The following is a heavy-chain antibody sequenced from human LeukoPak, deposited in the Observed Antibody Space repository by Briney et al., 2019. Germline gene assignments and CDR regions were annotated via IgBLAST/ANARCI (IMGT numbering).Heavy chain of an antibody. Sequence: GGSLRLSCTGSGFTFGDYGMSWVRQAPGKGLEWVGFIRSKAYGGTTEYAASVKGRFTISRDDSKSIAYLQLNSLKTEDTAVYYCTRARIVVVPAAIREWGRYYYYYMDVWGKGTTVTVSS. J-gene: IGHJ6*03. V-gene: IGHV3-49*04. CDR2: IRSKAYGGTT. CDR1: GFTFGDYG. D-gene: IGHD2-2*02. CDR3: TRARIVVVPAAIREWGRYYYYYMDV.